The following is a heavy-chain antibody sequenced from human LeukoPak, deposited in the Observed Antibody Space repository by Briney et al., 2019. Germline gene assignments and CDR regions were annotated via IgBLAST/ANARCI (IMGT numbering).Heavy chain of an antibody. J-gene: IGHJ4*02. CDR1: GGSVSGYY. Sequence: PSETLSLTCAVYGGSVSGYYWGWIRQPPGKGLEWIGSIYHSGSTYYNPSLKSRVTISVDTSKNQFSLKLSSVTAADTAVYYCARVSGDYYFDYWGQGTLVTVSS. D-gene: IGHD4-17*01. CDR3: ARVSGDYYFDY. CDR2: IYHSGST. V-gene: IGHV4-38-2*01.